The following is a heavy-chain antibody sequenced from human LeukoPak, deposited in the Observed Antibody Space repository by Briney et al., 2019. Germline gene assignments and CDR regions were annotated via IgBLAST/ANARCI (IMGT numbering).Heavy chain of an antibody. CDR3: ARRGGSRWYRIHY. D-gene: IGHD6-13*01. CDR2: INHSGST. J-gene: IGHJ4*02. CDR1: GGSFSGYY. V-gene: IGHV4-34*01. Sequence: SETLPLTCAVYGGSFSGYYWSWSRQPPGKGLEWMGEINHSGSTNYNPSLKSRVTISVDTSKNQFSLTLSSVTAADTAVYYCARRGGSRWYRIHYWGQGTLVTVSS.